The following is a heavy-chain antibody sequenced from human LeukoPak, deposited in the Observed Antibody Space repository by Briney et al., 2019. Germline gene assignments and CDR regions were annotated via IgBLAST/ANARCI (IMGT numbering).Heavy chain of an antibody. V-gene: IGHV4-39*01. J-gene: IGHJ4*02. CDR3: ARRGPAAIWDY. CDR1: GGSISSSSYY. CDR2: IYYSGST. D-gene: IGHD2-2*01. Sequence: SETLSLTCTVSGGSISSSSYYWGWIRQPPGKGLEWIGSIYYSGSTYYNPSLKSRVTISVDTSKNQFSLKLSSVTAADTAVYYCARRGPAAIWDYWGQGTLVTVSS.